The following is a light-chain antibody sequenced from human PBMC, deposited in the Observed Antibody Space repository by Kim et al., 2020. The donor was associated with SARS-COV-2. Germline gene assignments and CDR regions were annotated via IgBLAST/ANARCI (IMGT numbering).Light chain of an antibody. J-gene: IGKJ4*01. CDR2: AAS. CDR3: QQGHTASLLT. CDR1: QSISTY. V-gene: IGKV1-39*01. Sequence: DIQMTQSPSSLAASVGDRVTIACRASQSISTYLNWYQQKPGKAPKLLIYAASTLQSGVPSRFSGSVSGTDFTLTISSLQPEDFATYYCQQGHTASLLTFGGGTKVDIK.